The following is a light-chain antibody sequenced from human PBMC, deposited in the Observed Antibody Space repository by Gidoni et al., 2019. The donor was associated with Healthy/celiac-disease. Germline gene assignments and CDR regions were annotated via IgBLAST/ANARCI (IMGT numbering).Light chain of an antibody. V-gene: IGKV3-11*01. CDR1: QSVNSY. CDR3: HQRSNWPLT. J-gene: IGKJ4*01. Sequence: EIVLTQSPATLSLSPGERATLSCRASQSVNSYLAWYQQKPGQAPRLLIYDASNRATGIPARFSGSGSATDFTLTISSLEPEDFAVYYCHQRSNWPLTFGGGTKVEIK. CDR2: DAS.